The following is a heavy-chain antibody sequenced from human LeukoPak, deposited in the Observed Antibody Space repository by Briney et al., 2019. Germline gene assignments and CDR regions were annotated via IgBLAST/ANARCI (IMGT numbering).Heavy chain of an antibody. J-gene: IGHJ6*03. CDR1: GFTFSSYS. Sequence: PGGSPRLSCAASGFTFSSYSMNWVRQAPGKGLEWVSSISSSSSYIYYADSVKGRFTISRDNAKNSLYLQMNSLRAEDTAVYYCARVLNYDILTGYPDYYYYYMDVWGKGTTVTVSS. D-gene: IGHD3-9*01. CDR2: ISSSSSYI. CDR3: ARVLNYDILTGYPDYYYYYMDV. V-gene: IGHV3-21*01.